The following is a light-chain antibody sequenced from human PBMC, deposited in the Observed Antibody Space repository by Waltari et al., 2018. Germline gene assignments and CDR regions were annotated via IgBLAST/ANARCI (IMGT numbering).Light chain of an antibody. V-gene: IGKV1-27*01. CDR1: QAIGDH. CDR2: AAS. CDR3: QQYNSYLGT. Sequence: DIQMTQSPSSLSASLGYRVTITCRASQAIGDHLAWFQQKAGKVPNILIYAASTLHSGVPSRFSGGRSGTEFTLIISSLLPEDVATYYCQQYNSYLGTFGQGTKVEI. J-gene: IGKJ1*01.